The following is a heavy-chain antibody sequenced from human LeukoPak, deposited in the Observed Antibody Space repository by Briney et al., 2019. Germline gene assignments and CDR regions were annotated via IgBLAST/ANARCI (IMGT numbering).Heavy chain of an antibody. CDR3: ARDPIVVVPAAHIYYYYGMDV. Sequence: PGGSLRLSCAASGFTFSSYWMSWVRQAPGKGLEWVANIKQDGSEKYYVDSVKGRFTISRDNAKNSLYLQMNSLRAEDTAVYYCARDPIVVVPAAHIYYYYGMDVWGKGTTVTVSS. J-gene: IGHJ6*04. CDR1: GFTFSSYW. CDR2: IKQDGSEK. V-gene: IGHV3-7*03. D-gene: IGHD2-2*01.